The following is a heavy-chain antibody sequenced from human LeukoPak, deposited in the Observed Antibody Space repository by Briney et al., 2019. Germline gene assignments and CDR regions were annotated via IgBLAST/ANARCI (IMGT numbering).Heavy chain of an antibody. CDR3: VRDEPGRSWYN. D-gene: IGHD6-13*01. CDR1: GFTIRDYH. Sequence: GGSLRLSCAASGFTIRDYHMSWVRQAPGKGLELVSAIVGSSTHYADSVKGRLTSSRDNSKNTLYLQMNSLRAEDTAVYYCVRDEPGRSWYNWGQGTLVTVSS. J-gene: IGHJ4*02. CDR2: IVGSST. V-gene: IGHV3-23*01.